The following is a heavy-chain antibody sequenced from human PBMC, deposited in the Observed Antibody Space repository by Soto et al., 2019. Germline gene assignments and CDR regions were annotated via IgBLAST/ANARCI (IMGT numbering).Heavy chain of an antibody. J-gene: IGHJ4*02. CDR1: GYSFTNYY. CDR2: INPKIGST. CDR3: ARGFVYSNPDFWRYYSDY. D-gene: IGHD4-4*01. V-gene: IGHV1-46*01. Sequence: QVQLVQSGAEAKKPGASVRVSCKAFGYSFTNYYMHWVRQVPGQGLEWMGMINPKIGSTSYTQKFRDRVTMTRDTTTSTVYMELSSLRSEDTAVYYCARGFVYSNPDFWRYYSDYWGQGTLVTVSS.